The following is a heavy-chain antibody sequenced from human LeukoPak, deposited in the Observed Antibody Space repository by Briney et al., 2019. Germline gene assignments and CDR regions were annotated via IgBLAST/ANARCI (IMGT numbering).Heavy chain of an antibody. CDR2: IIPIFGTA. CDR1: GGTFSSYA. V-gene: IGHV1-69*05. Sequence: SVKVSCKASGGTFSSYAISWVRQAPGQGLEWMGRIIPIFGTANYAQKFQGRVTITTDESTSTAYMELSSLRSEDTAVYYCARDSSPIDIWSGYAYWGQGTLVTVSS. J-gene: IGHJ4*02. D-gene: IGHD3-3*01. CDR3: ARDSSPIDIWSGYAY.